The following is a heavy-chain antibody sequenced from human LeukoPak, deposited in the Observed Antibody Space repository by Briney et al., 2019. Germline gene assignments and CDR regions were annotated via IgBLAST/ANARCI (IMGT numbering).Heavy chain of an antibody. D-gene: IGHD3-10*01. CDR3: ARATGSGFYDYYYGMDV. Sequence: SETLSLTCAVYGGSFSGYYWSWIRQPPGKGLEWIGEINHSGSTNYNPSLKSRVTISVDTSKNQFSLKLSSVTAADTAVYYCARATGSGFYDYYYGMDVWGQGTTVTVSS. V-gene: IGHV4-34*01. CDR2: INHSGST. J-gene: IGHJ6*02. CDR1: GGSFSGYY.